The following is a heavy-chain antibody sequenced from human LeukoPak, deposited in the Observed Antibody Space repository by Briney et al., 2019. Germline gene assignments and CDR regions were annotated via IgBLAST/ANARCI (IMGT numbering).Heavy chain of an antibody. CDR1: AFTLSACE. Sequence: GRSLTLSCAISAFTLSACELTWDRQAPGKGREWDSYIRRSGSTRYYADSVKGRFTISRDNAKNSLYLQMNSLRAEDTAVYYCARVATMVRVPLDALDNWGQGTMVSVSS. CDR3: ARVATMVRVPLDALDN. D-gene: IGHD3-10*01. V-gene: IGHV3-48*03. CDR2: IRRSGSTR. J-gene: IGHJ3*02.